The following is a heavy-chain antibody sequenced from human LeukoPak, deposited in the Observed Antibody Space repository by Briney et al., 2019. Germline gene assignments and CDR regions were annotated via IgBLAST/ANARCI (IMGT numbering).Heavy chain of an antibody. Sequence: GGSLRLSCAASGFTFSSYAMDWARQAPGKGLEWISVISGNSGSIYYADSVKGRFTISRDNSKNTLYLQMNSLRAEDTAVYYCARDEFKADAYWGQGTLVTVSS. CDR1: GFTFSSYA. V-gene: IGHV3-23*01. CDR2: ISGNSGSI. J-gene: IGHJ4*02. CDR3: ARDEFKADAY.